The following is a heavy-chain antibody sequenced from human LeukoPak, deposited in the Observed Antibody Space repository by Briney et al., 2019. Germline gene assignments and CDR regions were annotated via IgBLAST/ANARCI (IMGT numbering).Heavy chain of an antibody. CDR2: IYYSGST. V-gene: IGHV4-59*11. CDR1: GGSISSHY. J-gene: IGHJ4*02. Sequence: SETLSLTCTVSGGSISSHYWSWIRQPPGKGLEWIGYIYYSGSTNYNPSLKSRVTISVDTSKNQFSLKLSSVTAADTAVYYCARYVWGSYPTFEDYWGQGTLVTVPS. CDR3: ARYVWGSYPTFEDY. D-gene: IGHD3-16*02.